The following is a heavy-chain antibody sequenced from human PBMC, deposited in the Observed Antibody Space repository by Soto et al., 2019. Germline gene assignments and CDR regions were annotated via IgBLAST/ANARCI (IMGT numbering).Heavy chain of an antibody. J-gene: IGHJ4*02. CDR2: ISGSGGST. Sequence: LRLSCAASGFTFSSYAMSWVRQAPGKGLEWVSAISGSGGSTYYADSVKGRFTISRDNSKNTLYLQMNSLRAEDTAVYYCAKDFYDYVWGNYFDYWGQGTLVTVSS. CDR1: GFTFSSYA. D-gene: IGHD3-16*01. V-gene: IGHV3-23*01. CDR3: AKDFYDYVWGNYFDY.